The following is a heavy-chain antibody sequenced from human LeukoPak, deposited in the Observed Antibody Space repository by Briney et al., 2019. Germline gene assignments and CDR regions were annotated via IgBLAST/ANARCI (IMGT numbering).Heavy chain of an antibody. CDR3: ARGRSLNYVDAFDI. D-gene: IGHD3-16*01. Sequence: GGSLRLSCAASGFTFRNAWMSWVRQAPGKGLEWVGRIKSKTDGGTTDYAAPVKGRFTISRDDSKNTLYLQMNSLKTEDTAVYYCARGRSLNYVDAFDIWGQGTMVTVSS. CDR2: IKSKTDGGTT. J-gene: IGHJ3*02. CDR1: GFTFRNAW. V-gene: IGHV3-15*01.